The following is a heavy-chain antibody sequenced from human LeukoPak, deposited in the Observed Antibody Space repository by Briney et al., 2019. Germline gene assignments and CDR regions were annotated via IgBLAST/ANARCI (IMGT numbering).Heavy chain of an antibody. CDR2: IYWDDDK. J-gene: IGHJ3*02. V-gene: IGHV2-5*02. CDR3: AHRRAVSGFLEWLFDAFDI. D-gene: IGHD3-3*01. Sequence: ESGPTLLKPTPTLTLTCTFSGSSLSTSGVGVGWIRQPPGKALGGLALIYWDDDKRYSPSLKSRLTITKDTSKNQVVLTMTNMDPVDTATYYCAHRRAVSGFLEWLFDAFDIWGQGTMVTVSS. CDR1: GSSLSTSGVG.